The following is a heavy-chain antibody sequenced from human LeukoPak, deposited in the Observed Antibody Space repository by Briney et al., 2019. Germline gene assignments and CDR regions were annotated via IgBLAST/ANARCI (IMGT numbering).Heavy chain of an antibody. CDR3: ASEYNWNDVGGRPLDY. J-gene: IGHJ4*02. V-gene: IGHV3-48*04. Sequence: GGSLRLSCAASGFTFGSYSMNWVRQAPGKGLEWVSYISSSSSTIYYADSVKGRFTISRDNAKNSLYLQMNSLRAEDTAVYYCASEYNWNDVGGRPLDYWGQGTLVTVSS. D-gene: IGHD1-20*01. CDR2: ISSSSSTI. CDR1: GFTFGSYS.